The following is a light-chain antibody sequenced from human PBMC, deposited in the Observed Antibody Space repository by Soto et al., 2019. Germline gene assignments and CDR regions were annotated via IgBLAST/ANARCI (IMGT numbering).Light chain of an antibody. V-gene: IGKV3-15*01. CDR3: QQYNNWPQRT. CDR1: QSVSSN. J-gene: IGKJ4*01. Sequence: EIVMTQSPATLSVSPGERATLSCRASQSVSSNLAWYQQKPGQAPRLLIYGASSRATGIPARFSGSGSGTEFTLTISSLQSEDFAVHYCQQYNNWPQRTFGGGTKVEIK. CDR2: GAS.